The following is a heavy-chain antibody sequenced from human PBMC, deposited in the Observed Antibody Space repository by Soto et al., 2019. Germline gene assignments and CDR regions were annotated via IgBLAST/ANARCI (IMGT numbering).Heavy chain of an antibody. CDR1: GFTFSSFA. CDR3: ARELYYIFDY. J-gene: IGHJ4*02. Sequence: EVQLLESGGGLVQPGGSLRLSCAASGFTFSSFAMNWVRQAPGKGLEWVSAISKDGGSTYYADSVKGRFAISRDNSKNTLSLHVNSLRAADTALYYCARELYYIFDYWGQGTLVTVSS. CDR2: ISKDGGST. V-gene: IGHV3-23*01. D-gene: IGHD3-10*01.